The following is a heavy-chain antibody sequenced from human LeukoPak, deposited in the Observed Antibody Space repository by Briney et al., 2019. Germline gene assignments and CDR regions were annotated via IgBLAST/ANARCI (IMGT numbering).Heavy chain of an antibody. CDR3: ARYCSGGSCYGGGYYYMDV. V-gene: IGHV3-7*01. D-gene: IGHD2-15*01. CDR2: IKQDGSEK. Sequence: PGGSLRLSCAASGFTFSSYWMSWVRQAPGKGLEWVANIKQDGSEKYYVDSVKGRFTISRDNAKNSLYLQMNSLRAEDTAVYYCARYCSGGSCYGGGYYYMDVWGKGTTVTVSS. J-gene: IGHJ6*03. CDR1: GFTFSSYW.